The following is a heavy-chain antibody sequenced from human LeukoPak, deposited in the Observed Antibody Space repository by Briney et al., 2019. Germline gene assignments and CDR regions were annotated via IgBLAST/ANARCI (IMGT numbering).Heavy chain of an antibody. CDR1: GYTFTSYD. CDR2: MNPNSGNT. D-gene: IGHD2-15*01. Sequence: ASVKVSCKASGYTFTSYDINWVRQATGQGLEWMGWMNPNSGNTGYAQKFQGRVTITRNTSISTAYMELSSLRSEDTAVYYCARRVPVRRFLLYCSGGSCYSHYMDVWGKGTTVTVSS. J-gene: IGHJ6*03. CDR3: ARRVPVRRFLLYCSGGSCYSHYMDV. V-gene: IGHV1-8*03.